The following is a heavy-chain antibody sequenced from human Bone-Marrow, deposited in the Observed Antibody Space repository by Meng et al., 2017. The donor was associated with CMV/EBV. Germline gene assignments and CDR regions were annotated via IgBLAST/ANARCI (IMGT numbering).Heavy chain of an antibody. D-gene: IGHD6-19*01. Sequence: GSLRLSCTVSGGSISSYYWSWIRQPPGKGLEWIGYIYYSGSTNYNPSLKSRVTISVDTSKNQFSLQLNSVTPEDTAVYYCARELLVDSGWNYFDYWGQGTLVTVSS. CDR1: GGSISSYY. CDR2: IYYSGST. V-gene: IGHV4-59*12. J-gene: IGHJ4*02. CDR3: ARELLVDSGWNYFDY.